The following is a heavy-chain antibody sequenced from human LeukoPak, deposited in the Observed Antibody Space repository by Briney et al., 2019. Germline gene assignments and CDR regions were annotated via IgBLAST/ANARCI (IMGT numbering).Heavy chain of an antibody. V-gene: IGHV4-59*08. CDR2: TYYSGST. D-gene: IGHD3-16*01. CDR3: ARDSGGSWFDP. J-gene: IGHJ5*02. CDR1: GGXISGYY. Sequence: SETLSLTCTVSGGXISGYYCSWIRQPPGKGLEWIGYTYYSGSTNYNPSLKSRVNISVDTSKNQFSLKLSSVTAAATAVYYCARDSGGSWFDPWGQGTLVTVSS.